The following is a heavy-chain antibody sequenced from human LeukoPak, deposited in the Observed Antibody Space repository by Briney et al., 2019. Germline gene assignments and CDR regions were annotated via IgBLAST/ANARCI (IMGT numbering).Heavy chain of an antibody. D-gene: IGHD2-2*01. J-gene: IGHJ5*02. CDR2: IIPIFGTA. Sequence: ASVKVSCKASGGTFSSYAISWVRQAPGQGLEWMGGIIPIFGTANYAQKLQGRVTITTDESTSTAYMELSSLRSEDTAVYYCARGIPYCSSTSCYYSSWFDPWGQGTLVTVSS. CDR1: GGTFSSYA. V-gene: IGHV1-69*05. CDR3: ARGIPYCSSTSCYYSSWFDP.